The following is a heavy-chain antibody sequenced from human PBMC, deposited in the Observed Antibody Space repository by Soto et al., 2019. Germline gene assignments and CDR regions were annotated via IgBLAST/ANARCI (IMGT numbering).Heavy chain of an antibody. D-gene: IGHD5-18*01. CDR1: GGSISSGDYY. CDR3: ARSPRGYSYGYFDS. J-gene: IGHJ4*02. Sequence: KPSETLSLTCTVSGGSISSGDYYWSWIRQPPGRGLEWIGYIYYSGSTYYNPSLKSRITISRDTSKNQFSLNLSSVTAADTAVYYCARSPRGYSYGYFDSWGLGTLVTVSS. CDR2: IYYSGST. V-gene: IGHV4-30-4*01.